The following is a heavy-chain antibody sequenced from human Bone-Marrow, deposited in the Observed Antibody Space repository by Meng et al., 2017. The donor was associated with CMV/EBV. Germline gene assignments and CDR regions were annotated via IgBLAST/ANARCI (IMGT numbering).Heavy chain of an antibody. CDR1: GFTFSSYS. Sequence: LSLTCAASGFTFSSYSMNWVRQAPGKGLEWVSSISSSSSYIYYADSVKGRFTISRDNAKNSLYLQMNSLRAEDTAVYYCARVVEQWLVRYYYYGMDVWGQGNTV. V-gene: IGHV3-21*01. J-gene: IGHJ6*02. D-gene: IGHD6-19*01. CDR2: ISSSSSYI. CDR3: ARVVEQWLVRYYYYGMDV.